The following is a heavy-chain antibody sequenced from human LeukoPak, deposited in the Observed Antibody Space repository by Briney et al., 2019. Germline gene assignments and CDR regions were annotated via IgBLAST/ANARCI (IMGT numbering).Heavy chain of an antibody. V-gene: IGHV4-59*05. CDR3: ARHLYSSSSPVDY. J-gene: IGHJ4*02. Sequence: SETLSLTCTVSGGSISSYYWSWIRQPPGKGLEWIGSIYYTGSTYYIPSLRSRVTISVDTSKNQFSLRLSSVTAADTAVYYCARHLYSSSSPVDYWGQGTLVTVSS. D-gene: IGHD6-6*01. CDR2: IYYTGST. CDR1: GGSISSYY.